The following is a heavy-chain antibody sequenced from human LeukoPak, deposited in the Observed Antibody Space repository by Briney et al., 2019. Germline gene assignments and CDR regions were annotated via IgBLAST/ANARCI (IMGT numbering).Heavy chain of an antibody. Sequence: GGSLRLSCAAAGFTFSSYWMHWVRQAPGKGLVWVSRINSDGSSTSYADSVKGRFTISRDNAKNTLYLQMNSLRAEDTAVYYCARDSGATAEVDYWGQGTLVTVSS. D-gene: IGHD5-12*01. J-gene: IGHJ4*02. CDR3: ARDSGATAEVDY. V-gene: IGHV3-74*01. CDR2: INSDGSST. CDR1: GFTFSSYW.